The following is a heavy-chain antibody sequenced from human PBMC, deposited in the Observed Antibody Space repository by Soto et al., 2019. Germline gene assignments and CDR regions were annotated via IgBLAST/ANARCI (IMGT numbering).Heavy chain of an antibody. V-gene: IGHV3-23*01. CDR3: AKASNSSPWFDSWLES. CDR1: GFNFRYYA. Sequence: GGSLRLSCAASGFNFRYYAMTWVRQAPGKGLEWVSSINDNGDSTHYADSVEGRFTISRDNSKNTLYLQMNSLTAEDTAVYFCAKASNSSPWFDSWLESWGQGTLVTVSS. D-gene: IGHD6-6*01. J-gene: IGHJ5*01. CDR2: INDNGDST.